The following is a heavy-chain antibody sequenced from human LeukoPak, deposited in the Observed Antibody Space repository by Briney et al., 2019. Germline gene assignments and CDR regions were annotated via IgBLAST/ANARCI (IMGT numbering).Heavy chain of an antibody. CDR2: ISYDGRHN. D-gene: IGHD3-16*01. Sequence: PGGSLRLSCAATGFTFNYYAMYWVRQAPGKGLEWVAVISYDGRHNYYGDSVRGRFTISRDNSKNTLYLQMNSLRAEDTAVYYCAKDLRVSYEGADAFDIWGQGTMVTVSS. CDR1: GFTFNYYA. CDR3: AKDLRVSYEGADAFDI. J-gene: IGHJ3*02. V-gene: IGHV3-30*04.